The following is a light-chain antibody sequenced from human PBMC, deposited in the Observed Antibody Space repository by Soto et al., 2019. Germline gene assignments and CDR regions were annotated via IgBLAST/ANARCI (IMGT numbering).Light chain of an antibody. J-gene: IGKJ5*01. CDR2: GTS. Sequence: IVLTQSPGTLSLSPGEGATLSCRASQSVSNNYLAWYQQKPGQAPRLLIYGTSSRATGIPDRFSGSGSGTDFTLTISRLEPEDFAVFYCQQYGSSITFGQGTRLEI. V-gene: IGKV3-20*01. CDR3: QQYGSSIT. CDR1: QSVSNNY.